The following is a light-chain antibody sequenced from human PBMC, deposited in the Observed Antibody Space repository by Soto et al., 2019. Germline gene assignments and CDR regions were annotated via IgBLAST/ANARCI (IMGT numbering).Light chain of an antibody. CDR1: SSDVGGYNY. CDR2: EVS. CDR3: SSYTSSNTLLYV. Sequence: QDALTQPASVSGSPGQSITISCTGTSSDVGGYNYVSWYQQHPGKAPKLLIYEVSHRPSGVSNRFSGSKSGNTASLTISGLQAEDEADYYCSSYTSSNTLLYVFGTGTKVTVL. J-gene: IGLJ1*01. V-gene: IGLV2-14*01.